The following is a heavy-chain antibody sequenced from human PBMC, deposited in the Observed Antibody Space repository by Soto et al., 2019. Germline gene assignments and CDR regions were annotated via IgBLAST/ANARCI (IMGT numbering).Heavy chain of an antibody. Sequence: SETLSLTCTVSGGSISSYYWSWIRQPPGKGLEWIGYIYYSGSTYYNPSLKSRVTISVDTSKNQFSLKLSSVTAADTAVYYCARDRCSGGSCYFSYYYGMDVWGQGTTVTVSS. CDR1: GGSISSYY. V-gene: IGHV4-59*12. CDR2: IYYSGST. D-gene: IGHD2-15*01. J-gene: IGHJ6*02. CDR3: ARDRCSGGSCYFSYYYGMDV.